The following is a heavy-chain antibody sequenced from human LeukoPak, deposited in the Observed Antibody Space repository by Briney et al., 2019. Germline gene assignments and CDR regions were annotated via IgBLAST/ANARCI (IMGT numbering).Heavy chain of an antibody. CDR3: ARGELYYDTYYFDY. Sequence: SETLSLTCTVSGGSISSYYWSWIRQPPGKGLEWIGYIYYSGSTNYNPSLKSRVTISVDTSKNQFSLKLSSVTAADTAVYYCARGELYYDTYYFDYWGQGTLVTVSS. D-gene: IGHD3-3*01. CDR2: IYYSGST. CDR1: GGSISSYY. V-gene: IGHV4-59*01. J-gene: IGHJ4*02.